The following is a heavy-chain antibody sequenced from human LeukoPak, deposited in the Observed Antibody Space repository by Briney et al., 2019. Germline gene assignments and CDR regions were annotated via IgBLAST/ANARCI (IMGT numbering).Heavy chain of an antibody. D-gene: IGHD3-22*01. CDR3: ARWSYDTGGYYNFDF. Sequence: ASVKVSCKASGYTFTGYYMHWVRQAPGQGLEWMGWINPNSGGTNYAQKFQGRVTMTRDTSISTAYMELSRLRSDDTAVYYCARWSYDTGGYYNFDFWGQGTPVTVSS. V-gene: IGHV1-2*02. J-gene: IGHJ4*02. CDR1: GYTFTGYY. CDR2: INPNSGGT.